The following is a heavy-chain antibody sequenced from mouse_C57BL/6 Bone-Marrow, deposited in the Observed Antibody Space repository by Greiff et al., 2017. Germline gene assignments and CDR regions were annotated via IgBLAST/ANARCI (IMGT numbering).Heavy chain of an antibody. CDR1: GFTFSSYA. CDR2: ISDGGSYT. D-gene: IGHD4-1*01. J-gene: IGHJ4*01. CDR3: ARDPLAHYAMDY. Sequence: DVHLVESGGGLVKPGGSPKLSCAASGFTFSSYAMSWVRQTPEKRLEWVATISDGGSYTYYPDNVKGRFTISRDNAKNNLYLQMSHLKSEDTAMYYCARDPLAHYAMDYWGQGTSVTVSS. V-gene: IGHV5-4*01.